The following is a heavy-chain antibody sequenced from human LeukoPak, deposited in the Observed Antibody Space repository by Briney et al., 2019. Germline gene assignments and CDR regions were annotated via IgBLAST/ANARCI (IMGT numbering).Heavy chain of an antibody. Sequence: GGSLRLSCTASGFTFSTYWMGWVRQAPGKGPEWVANIKHDGNEMYYVDSVKGRFSISRDNAKNSLYLQMNSLRVEDTAVYYCARPSYNSGSFFDYWGQGSLATVS. CDR3: ARPSYNSGSFFDY. V-gene: IGHV3-7*01. J-gene: IGHJ4*02. CDR2: IKHDGNEM. CDR1: GFTFSTYW. D-gene: IGHD3-10*01.